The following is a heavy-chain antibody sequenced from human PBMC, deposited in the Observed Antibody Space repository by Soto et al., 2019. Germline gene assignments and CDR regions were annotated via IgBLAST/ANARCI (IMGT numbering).Heavy chain of an antibody. CDR3: EREITKGACYLDY. CDR1: GFTFSSYW. V-gene: IGHV3-7*01. J-gene: IGHJ4*02. Sequence: PGGSLRLSCAASGFTFSSYWMTWVRQAPGRGLEWVANINEDGSVKGYVDSVKGRFTISRDNARNSLNLQMNSLRAEDTAVYYCEREITKGACYLDYWGQGTLVTVS. D-gene: IGHD1-20*01. CDR2: INEDGSVK.